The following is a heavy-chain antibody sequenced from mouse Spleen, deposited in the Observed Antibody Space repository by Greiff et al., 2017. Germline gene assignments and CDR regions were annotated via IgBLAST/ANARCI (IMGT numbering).Heavy chain of an antibody. Sequence: QVQLQQPGAELVKPGASVKLSCKASGYTFTSYWMHWVKQRPGQGLEWIGMIHPNSGSTNYNEKFKSKATLTVDKSSSTAYMQLSSLTSEDSAVYYCARSLYDYSWFAYWGQGTLVTVSA. D-gene: IGHD2-4*01. CDR1: GYTFTSYW. CDR3: ARSLYDYSWFAY. CDR2: IHPNSGST. V-gene: IGHV1-64*01. J-gene: IGHJ3*01.